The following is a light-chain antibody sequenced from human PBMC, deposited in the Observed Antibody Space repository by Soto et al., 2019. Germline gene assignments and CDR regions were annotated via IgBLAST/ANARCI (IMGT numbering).Light chain of an antibody. CDR1: QSVSSNY. Sequence: EIVLTQSPGILSLSPGERATLSCRASQSVSSNYLVWFQQKPGQARRVVIDDASTRANGIPDRFSGSGSGTDFTLTISGLEPEDFAVYYCYQFGRAPLTFGGGTKVEIK. CDR3: YQFGRAPLT. V-gene: IGKV3-20*01. CDR2: DAS. J-gene: IGKJ4*01.